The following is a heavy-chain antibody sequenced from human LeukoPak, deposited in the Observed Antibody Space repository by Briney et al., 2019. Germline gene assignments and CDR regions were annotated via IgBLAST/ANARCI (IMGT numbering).Heavy chain of an antibody. D-gene: IGHD4-17*01. CDR3: ARDQQTVGSTVTTRGAFDI. V-gene: IGHV3-33*01. J-gene: IGHJ3*02. Sequence: GGSLRLSCAAYGFTFSSYGMHRVRQAPGKGLEWVAVIRYDGSNKYYADPVKGRFTISRDNSKSTLYLQMNSLRAEDTAVYYCARDQQTVGSTVTTRGAFDIWGQGTMVTVSS. CDR2: IRYDGSNK. CDR1: GFTFSSYG.